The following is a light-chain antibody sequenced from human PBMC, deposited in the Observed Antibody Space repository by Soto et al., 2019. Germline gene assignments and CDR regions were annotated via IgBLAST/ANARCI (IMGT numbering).Light chain of an antibody. CDR2: GAS. CDR3: QKLNAYPPWT. V-gene: IGKV1-9*01. Sequence: QLTQSPSSLSASIRDRVTITCLASQGISSNLAWYQQKPGRAPKLLIFGASTLQSGVPSRFSGSGSGTDFTLTISSLQPEDFATYFCQKLNAYPPWTFGQGTKV. CDR1: QGISSN. J-gene: IGKJ1*01.